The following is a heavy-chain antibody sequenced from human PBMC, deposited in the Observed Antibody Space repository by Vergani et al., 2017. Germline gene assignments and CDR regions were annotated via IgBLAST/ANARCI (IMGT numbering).Heavy chain of an antibody. D-gene: IGHD2-15*01. J-gene: IGHJ3*02. CDR3: ANDPKSYCSGGSWFAVWGAFDI. V-gene: IGHV4-4*03. Sequence: QVQLQESGPGLVKPPGTLSLTCAVSGDSFRSNKWWTWVRQSPGKSLEWIGEISHSGSTNYNPSLKGRVTLSLDTSKNQFSLRLSSVTAADTAVYYCANDPKSYCSGGSWFAVWGAFDIWGRGTTVTVSS. CDR1: GDSFRSNKW. CDR2: ISHSGST.